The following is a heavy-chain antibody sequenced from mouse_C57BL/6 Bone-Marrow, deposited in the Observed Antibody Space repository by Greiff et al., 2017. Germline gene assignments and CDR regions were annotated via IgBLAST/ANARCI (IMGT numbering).Heavy chain of an antibody. CDR1: GFTFTDYY. CDR2: IRNKANGYTT. J-gene: IGHJ2*01. CDR3: ARSYDYLDY. D-gene: IGHD2-3*01. V-gene: IGHV7-3*01. Sequence: DVKLQESGGGLVQPGGSLSLSCAASGFTFTDYYMSWVRQPPGKALEWLGFIRNKANGYTTEYSASVKGRFTISRDNSQSILYLQMNALRAEDSATYYCARSYDYLDYWGQGTTLTVSS.